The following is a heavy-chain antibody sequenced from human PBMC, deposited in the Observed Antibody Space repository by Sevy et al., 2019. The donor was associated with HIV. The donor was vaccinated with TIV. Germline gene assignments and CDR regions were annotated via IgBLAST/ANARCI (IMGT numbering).Heavy chain of an antibody. Sequence: GGSLRLSCVASGFALSDYYMSWIRQAPGKGLQWISYISGSGDTIYYADSEKGRFTISRDNAKNSLFLQMNSLRAEDTAVYYCARDHVKDGDLGDYYYYAMDVWGQGTTVTVSS. CDR2: ISGSGDTI. J-gene: IGHJ6*02. D-gene: IGHD4-17*01. CDR3: ARDHVKDGDLGDYYYYAMDV. CDR1: GFALSDYY. V-gene: IGHV3-11*01.